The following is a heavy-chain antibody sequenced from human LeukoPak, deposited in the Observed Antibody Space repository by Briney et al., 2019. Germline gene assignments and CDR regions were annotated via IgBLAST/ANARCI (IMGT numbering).Heavy chain of an antibody. CDR1: GFTVSSNY. J-gene: IGHJ3*02. Sequence: GGSLRLSCAASGFTVSSNYMSWVRQAPGKGLEWVSVIYSGGSTYYADSVKGRFTISVDNAKNTLSLQMNCVRAEDTAVYYCARGYSSGWYLFAFDIWGQGTMVTVSS. D-gene: IGHD6-19*01. V-gene: IGHV3-66*01. CDR3: ARGYSSGWYLFAFDI. CDR2: IYSGGST.